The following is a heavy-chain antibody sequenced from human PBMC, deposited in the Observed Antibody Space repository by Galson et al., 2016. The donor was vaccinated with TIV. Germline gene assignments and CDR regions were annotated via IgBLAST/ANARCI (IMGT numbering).Heavy chain of an antibody. CDR1: GYTFSTYD. Sequence: SCKASGYTFSTYDINWVRQATGQGLEWMGWMHPKSGDTRYAQKFQGRVTMTRNTSISTAYMELSNLRSEDTAVYYCARRPPSTTFGVVTWFDPWGQGTLVTVSS. CDR3: ARRPPSTTFGVVTWFDP. D-gene: IGHD3-3*01. J-gene: IGHJ5*02. V-gene: IGHV1-8*01. CDR2: MHPKSGDT.